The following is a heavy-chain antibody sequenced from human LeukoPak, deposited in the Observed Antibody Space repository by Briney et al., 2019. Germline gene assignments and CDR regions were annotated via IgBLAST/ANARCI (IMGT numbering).Heavy chain of an antibody. CDR3: ARRRGVRGTDDYYSMDV. Sequence: GGSLRLSCAVSGFIFSSYEMNWVRQTPGKGLEWVSFISSSGSTTHYADSVKGRFTISRDNARKLLYLQMNSLRPEDTAVYLCARRRGVRGTDDYYSMDVWGQGTTVTVSS. J-gene: IGHJ6*02. D-gene: IGHD2-8*01. V-gene: IGHV3-48*03. CDR1: GFIFSSYE. CDR2: ISSSGSTT.